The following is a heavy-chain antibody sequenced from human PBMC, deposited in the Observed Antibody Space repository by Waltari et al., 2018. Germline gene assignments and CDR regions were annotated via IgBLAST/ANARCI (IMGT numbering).Heavy chain of an antibody. D-gene: IGHD2-8*01. CDR3: TTGGVKGLHDAFDI. J-gene: IGHJ3*02. CDR1: GFTFSRSW. V-gene: IGHV3-15*01. Sequence: VQLVDSGGGLVKPGGSLSLSCAASGFTFSRSWMSWVRQAPGKGLEWIGSIKSETEGGTTDYAAPVKGRFTISRDDSKITLYLQLNSLKTEDTAVYYCTTGGVKGLHDAFDIWGQGAMVTVSS. CDR2: IKSETEGGTT.